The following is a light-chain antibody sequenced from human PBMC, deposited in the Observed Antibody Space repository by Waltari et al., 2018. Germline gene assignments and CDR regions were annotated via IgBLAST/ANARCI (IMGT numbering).Light chain of an antibody. CDR2: EDH. Sequence: FMLNQPHSVSESPGKTITISCTRSSGSIASIFVKWYQQRPGSAPTTVIYEDHQRPSGVPDRFSGSFDRSSNSASLTISGLKTEDEAEYYCQSYDGSGSWVFGGGTKLTVL. CDR3: QSYDGSGSWV. CDR1: SGSIASIF. J-gene: IGLJ3*02. V-gene: IGLV6-57*04.